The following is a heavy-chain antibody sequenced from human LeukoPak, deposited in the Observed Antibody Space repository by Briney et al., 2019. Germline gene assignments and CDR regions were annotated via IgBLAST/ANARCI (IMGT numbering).Heavy chain of an antibody. Sequence: KPSETLSLTCTVSGGSISSYYWSWIRQPPGKGLEWIGYIYYSGSTNYNPSLKSRVTISVDTSKNQFSLKLSSVTAADTAVYYCARHIRAAAGTIDYWGQGTLVTVSS. D-gene: IGHD6-13*01. CDR3: ARHIRAAAGTIDY. J-gene: IGHJ4*02. CDR2: IYYSGST. V-gene: IGHV4-59*08. CDR1: GGSISSYY.